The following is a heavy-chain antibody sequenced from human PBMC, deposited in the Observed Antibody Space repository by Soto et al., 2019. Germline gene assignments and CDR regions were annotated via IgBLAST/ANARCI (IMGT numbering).Heavy chain of an antibody. D-gene: IGHD2-2*01. CDR1: GFTVSTNY. V-gene: IGHV3-53*02. CDR2: LHGSGST. J-gene: IGHJ6*02. CDR3: ARKPPAAIQGWAYGMDV. Sequence: EVQLVQTGGGLIQPGGSLRLSCVASGFTVSTNYLSWVRKVPGKGLEWVSVLHGSGSTSYADSVKGRFTISRDNARNTFYLQMNSLRVEDTAVYYCARKPPAAIQGWAYGMDVWGQGTTVTVSS.